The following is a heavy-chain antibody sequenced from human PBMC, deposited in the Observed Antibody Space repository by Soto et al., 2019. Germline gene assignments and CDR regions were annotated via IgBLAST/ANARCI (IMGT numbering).Heavy chain of an antibody. CDR2: IIPILGIA. J-gene: IGHJ3*02. V-gene: IGHV1-69*04. Sequence: GASVKVSCKASGGTFSSYTISWVRQAPGQGIEWMGRIIPILGIANYAQKFQGRVTITADKSTSTAYMELSSLSSEDTAVYYCAREDLPDAFDIWGQGTMVTVSS. CDR1: GGTFSSYT. CDR3: AREDLPDAFDI.